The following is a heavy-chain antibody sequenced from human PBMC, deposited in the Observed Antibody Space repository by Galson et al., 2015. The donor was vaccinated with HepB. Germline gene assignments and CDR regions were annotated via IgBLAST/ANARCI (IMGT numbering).Heavy chain of an antibody. Sequence: SVKVSCKASGYTFTINGISWVRQTPRQGLEWLGWISAYGGNTKYAQKYQGRITLTRETSTSTADMELRSLRSDDTAVYYCARDRDYRFDYWGQGTLVTVSS. V-gene: IGHV1-18*04. CDR2: ISAYGGNT. CDR1: GYTFTING. J-gene: IGHJ4*02. D-gene: IGHD4/OR15-4a*01. CDR3: ARDRDYRFDY.